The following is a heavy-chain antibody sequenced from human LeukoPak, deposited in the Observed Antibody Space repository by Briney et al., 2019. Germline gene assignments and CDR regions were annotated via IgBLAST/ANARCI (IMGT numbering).Heavy chain of an antibody. CDR2: MNPNSGNT. Sequence: ASVKVSCKASGYTFTGYYMHWVRQAPGQGLEWMGWMNPNSGNTGYAQKFQGRVTITRNTSISTAYMELSSLRSEDTAVYYCASSTMETTPFLPYYYGMDVWGQGTTVTVSS. J-gene: IGHJ6*02. D-gene: IGHD2/OR15-2a*01. V-gene: IGHV1-8*03. CDR3: ASSTMETTPFLPYYYGMDV. CDR1: GYTFTGYY.